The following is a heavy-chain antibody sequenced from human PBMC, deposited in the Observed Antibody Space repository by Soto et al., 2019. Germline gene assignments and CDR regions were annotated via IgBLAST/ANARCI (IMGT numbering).Heavy chain of an antibody. CDR3: ARVKIGSGYPLDY. D-gene: IGHD3-22*01. V-gene: IGHV4-59*11. CDR1: GGSISSQY. Sequence: NPSETLSLTCTVSGGSISSQYWSWIRQSPGKGLEWVAYIYYSGSTSYNPSLKSRVTISVDTSKNQFSLRLSSVTAADTAVYYCARVKIGSGYPLDYWGQGTLVTVSS. CDR2: IYYSGST. J-gene: IGHJ4*02.